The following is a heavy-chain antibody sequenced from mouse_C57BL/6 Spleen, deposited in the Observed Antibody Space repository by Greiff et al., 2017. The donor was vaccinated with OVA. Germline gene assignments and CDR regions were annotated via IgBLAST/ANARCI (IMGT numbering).Heavy chain of an antibody. J-gene: IGHJ4*01. Sequence: VQLQQPGAELVKPGASVKLSCKASGYTFTSYWMQWVKQRPGQGLEWIGEIDPSDSYTNYNQKFKGKATLTVDTSSSTAYMQLSSLTSEDSAVYYCARGYYGNYDAMDYWGQGTSVTVSS. V-gene: IGHV1-50*01. CDR2: IDPSDSYT. CDR1: GYTFTSYW. D-gene: IGHD2-1*01. CDR3: ARGYYGNYDAMDY.